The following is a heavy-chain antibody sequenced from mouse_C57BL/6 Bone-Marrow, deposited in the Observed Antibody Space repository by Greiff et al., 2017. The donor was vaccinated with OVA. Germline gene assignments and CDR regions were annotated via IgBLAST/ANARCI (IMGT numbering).Heavy chain of an antibody. J-gene: IGHJ3*01. CDR1: GFNIKDDY. D-gene: IGHD4-1*01. CDR3: TLWDGGCAY. V-gene: IGHV14-4*01. CDR2: IVPENGDT. Sequence: VQLQQSGAELVRPGASVKLSCTASGFNIKDDYMHWVKQRPEQGLEWIGWIVPENGDTEYASKFQGKATITADTSSNTAYLQLSSLTSEDTAVYYCTLWDGGCAYWGQGTLVTVSA.